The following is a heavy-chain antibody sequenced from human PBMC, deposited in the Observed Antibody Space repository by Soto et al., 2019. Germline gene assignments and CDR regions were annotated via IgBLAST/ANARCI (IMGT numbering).Heavy chain of an antibody. CDR1: GHTFTGYY. J-gene: IGHJ6*02. CDR3: ARDGDSSGYHTDYGMDV. Sequence: ASVKVSCKASGHTFTGYYMHWVRQAPGQGLEWMGWINPNSGGTNYAQKFQGRVTMTRDTSISTAYMELSRLRSDDTAAYYCARDGDSSGYHTDYGMDVWGQGTTVTVSS. V-gene: IGHV1-2*02. CDR2: INPNSGGT. D-gene: IGHD3-22*01.